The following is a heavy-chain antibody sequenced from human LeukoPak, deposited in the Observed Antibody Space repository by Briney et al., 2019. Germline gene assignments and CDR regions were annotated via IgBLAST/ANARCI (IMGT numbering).Heavy chain of an antibody. J-gene: IGHJ4*02. Sequence: SETLSLTCIVSGGSISSYYWSWIRQPPGKGLEWIGYIYYSGSTNYNPSLKSRVTISVDKSKNQFSLKLSSVTASDMAVYYCARRNYGSGSYWFDYWGQGTLVTVSS. V-gene: IGHV4-59*08. D-gene: IGHD3-10*01. CDR3: ARRNYGSGSYWFDY. CDR2: IYYSGST. CDR1: GGSISSYY.